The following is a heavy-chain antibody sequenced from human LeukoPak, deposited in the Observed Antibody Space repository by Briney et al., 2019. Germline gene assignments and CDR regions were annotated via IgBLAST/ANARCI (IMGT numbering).Heavy chain of an antibody. V-gene: IGHV2-5*02. CDR2: IYWDDDK. J-gene: IGHJ4*02. Sequence: SGPTLVKPTQTLTLTCTFSGFSLYTRGEGVGWIRQPPGKALEWLSLIYWDDDKRYSPSLKSRLTITHDTSKNQVVLMMTNMDPVDTATYYCAHRRNAGSGSYDYWGQGTLVTVSS. D-gene: IGHD3-10*01. CDR1: GFSLYTRGEG. CDR3: AHRRNAGSGSYDY.